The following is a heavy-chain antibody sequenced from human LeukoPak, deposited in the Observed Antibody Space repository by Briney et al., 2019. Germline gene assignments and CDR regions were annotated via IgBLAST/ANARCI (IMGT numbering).Heavy chain of an antibody. V-gene: IGHV3-74*01. Sequence: GGSLRLSCAASGFTSSSYWMHWVRQAPGKGLVWVSLISGDGSTTIYADSVKGRFTISRDNAKNTLFLQMNSLRAEDTAVYYCAKGSKGGDSTGYYYYFDPWGRGTLVTVSS. J-gene: IGHJ2*01. D-gene: IGHD3-22*01. CDR2: ISGDGSTT. CDR3: AKGSKGGDSTGYYYYFDP. CDR1: GFTSSSYW.